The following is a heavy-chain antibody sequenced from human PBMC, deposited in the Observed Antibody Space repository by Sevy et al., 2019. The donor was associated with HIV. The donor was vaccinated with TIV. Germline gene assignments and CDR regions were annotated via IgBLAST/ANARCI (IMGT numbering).Heavy chain of an antibody. J-gene: IGHJ5*02. Sequence: GGSLRLSCAASGITFSSYGMHWVRQAPGKGLEWVAFIRDDGSNKYYAESVKGRFTISRDNSKNTLYLQMNSLGAEDTAVYYCARGTPAFCTGGVCFNWFDPWGQGTLVTVSS. D-gene: IGHD2-8*02. CDR2: IRDDGSNK. V-gene: IGHV3-30*02. CDR1: GITFSSYG. CDR3: ARGTPAFCTGGVCFNWFDP.